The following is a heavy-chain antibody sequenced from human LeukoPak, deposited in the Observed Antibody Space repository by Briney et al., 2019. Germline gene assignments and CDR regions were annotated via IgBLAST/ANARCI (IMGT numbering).Heavy chain of an antibody. V-gene: IGHV1-24*01. CDR1: GYTLTELS. D-gene: IGHD2-2*01. CDR3: AREGGYCSSTSCLGFMDV. J-gene: IGHJ6*02. CDR2: FDPEDGET. Sequence: ASVKVSCKVSGYTLTELSMHWVRQAPGKGLEWMGGFDPEDGETIYAQKFQGRVTMTRDTSTSTVYMELSSLRSEDTAVYYCAREGGYCSSTSCLGFMDVWGQGTTVTVSS.